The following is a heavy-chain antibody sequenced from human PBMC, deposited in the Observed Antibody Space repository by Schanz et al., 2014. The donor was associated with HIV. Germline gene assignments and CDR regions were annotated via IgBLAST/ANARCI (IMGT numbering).Heavy chain of an antibody. D-gene: IGHD7-27*01. V-gene: IGHV4-4*07. CDR2: IYTSGST. CDR3: ARDKWGSLDY. J-gene: IGHJ4*02. Sequence: QVQLQESGPGLVKPSETLSLTCTVSGGSIRNYYWSWIRQPAGKGLEWIGRIYTSGSTNYNPSLKSRVTISVDTSRNQFSLELSSMTAADTAVYYCARDKWGSLDYWGQGTLVTGSS. CDR1: GGSIRNYY.